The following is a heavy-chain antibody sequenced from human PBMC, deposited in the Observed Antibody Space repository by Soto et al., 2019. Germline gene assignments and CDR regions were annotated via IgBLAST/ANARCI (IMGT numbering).Heavy chain of an antibody. CDR3: VKDRYVDY. CDR2: INSNGGST. Sequence: PGGSLRLSCSAFGFAFSNYAMHWVRQAPGKGLQYVSSINSNGGSTYYADSVKGRFTISRDNSKNTLYLQMSSLRLEDTAVYYCVKDRYVDYWGQGSLVAVSS. J-gene: IGHJ4*02. CDR1: GFAFSNYA. V-gene: IGHV3-64D*06.